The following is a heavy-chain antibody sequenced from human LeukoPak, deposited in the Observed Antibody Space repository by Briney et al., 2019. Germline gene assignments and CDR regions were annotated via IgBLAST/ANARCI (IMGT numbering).Heavy chain of an antibody. CDR3: TRDSANYHFAY. Sequence: GGSLRLSCAASGFTVKDNFLSWVRQAPGKGLEWVSVLYSGGATYYADSVKGRFTISRDNSKNIVFLQMNDLRTEDTAFYYCTRDSANYHFAYWGQGALVTVSS. D-gene: IGHD4/OR15-4a*01. J-gene: IGHJ4*02. CDR1: GFTVKDNF. V-gene: IGHV3-66*01. CDR2: LYSGGAT.